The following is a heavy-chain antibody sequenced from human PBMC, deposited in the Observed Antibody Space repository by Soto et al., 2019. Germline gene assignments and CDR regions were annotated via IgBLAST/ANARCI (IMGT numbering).Heavy chain of an antibody. CDR2: IGALLYNDAT. J-gene: IGHJ2*01. CDR3: ARGTKGAGGWYFDL. D-gene: IGHD2-8*01. V-gene: IGHV1-18*01. CDR1: GYTLDNHA. Sequence: QIQVVQSEVEVKRPGASVRISCKASGYTLDNHAITWVRQAPGQGLEWMGWIGALLYNDATNYARKCQGRLTMARDTSPNTVYMDLGSLRSVDTAIYYCARGTKGAGGWYFDLWGRGTLVVVSS.